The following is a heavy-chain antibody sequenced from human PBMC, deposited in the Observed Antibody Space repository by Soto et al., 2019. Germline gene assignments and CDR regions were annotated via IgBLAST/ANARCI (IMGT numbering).Heavy chain of an antibody. D-gene: IGHD3-10*01. Sequence: QVQLQQWGAGLLKTSEHLSLTCAVYGGAFSGYYWSWIRQPPGKGLEWIGEINHSGSTNYNPALQGRVTIAVDSFKKEFFLELGSMTAADTAVYYCARVGVLWFGELSRTPPHYWFDPWGQGPMVTVSS. V-gene: IGHV4-34*01. CDR3: ARVGVLWFGELSRTPPHYWFDP. CDR1: GGAFSGYY. J-gene: IGHJ5*02. CDR2: INHSGST.